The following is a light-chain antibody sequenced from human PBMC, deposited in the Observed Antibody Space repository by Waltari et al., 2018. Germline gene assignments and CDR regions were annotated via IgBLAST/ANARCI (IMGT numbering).Light chain of an antibody. J-gene: IGLJ2*01. V-gene: IGLV1-40*01. CDR2: GNS. CDR3: QSYDSSLSGSRGV. Sequence: QSVLTQPPSVSGAPGQRVTISCTGSSSNIGAGYDVHWYNQLPGTAPKLLIYGNSNRPSGVPDRFSGSKSGTSASLAITGLQAEDEADYYCQSYDSSLSGSRGVFGGGTKLTVL. CDR1: SSNIGAGYD.